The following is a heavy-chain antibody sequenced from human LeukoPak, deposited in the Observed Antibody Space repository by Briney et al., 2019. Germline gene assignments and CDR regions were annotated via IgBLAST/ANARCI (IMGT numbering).Heavy chain of an antibody. CDR1: GFTFDDYA. Sequence: PGGSLRLSCAASGFTFDDYAMHWVRQAPGKGLEWVSLISGDGGSTYYADSVKGRFTISRDNSTNSLYLQMNSLRTEDTALYYCAKDRYDSSGSRLDYWGQGTLVTVSS. D-gene: IGHD3-22*01. J-gene: IGHJ4*02. V-gene: IGHV3-43*02. CDR3: AKDRYDSSGSRLDY. CDR2: ISGDGGST.